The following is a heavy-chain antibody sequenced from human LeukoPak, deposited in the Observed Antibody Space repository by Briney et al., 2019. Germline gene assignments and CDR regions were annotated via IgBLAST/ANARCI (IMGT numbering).Heavy chain of an antibody. D-gene: IGHD4-17*01. CDR1: GFTFSSYA. J-gene: IGHJ3*02. V-gene: IGHV3-23*01. CDR2: ISGSGGST. Sequence: GGSLRLSCAASGFTFSSYAMSWVRQAPGKGLEWVSAISGSGGSTYYADSVKGRFTISRDNSKNTLYLQMNSLRDEDTAAYYCARDPNGDYVGTFDMWGRGTMVTVSS. CDR3: ARDPNGDYVGTFDM.